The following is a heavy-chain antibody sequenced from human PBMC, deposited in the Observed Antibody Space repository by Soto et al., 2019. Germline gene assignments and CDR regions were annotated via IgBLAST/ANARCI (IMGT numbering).Heavy chain of an antibody. J-gene: IGHJ4*02. CDR1: EFTFSNNYG. Sequence: EVQLVESGGGLVRPGGSLRLSCVDSEFTFSNNYGLSWVRQARGKGLEWVSSISGSGDGISYADSVKGRFTISIDNSKNTLYLQMNSLRAEDTAIYFCAKKYRGNYPFDNWGQGTLVTVSS. D-gene: IGHD1-26*01. CDR2: ISGSGDGI. CDR3: AKKYRGNYPFDN. V-gene: IGHV3-23*04.